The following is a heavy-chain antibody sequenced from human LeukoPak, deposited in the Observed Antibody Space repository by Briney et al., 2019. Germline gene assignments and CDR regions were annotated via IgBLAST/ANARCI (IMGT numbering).Heavy chain of an antibody. J-gene: IGHJ4*02. Sequence: GGSLRLSCAASGFTFDDYAMHWVRQAPGKGLEWVSGISWNSGSIGYADSVKGRFTISRDNAKNSLYLQMNSLRAEDTALYYCAKLAVAGTIDYWGQRTLVTVSS. CDR3: AKLAVAGTIDY. D-gene: IGHD6-19*01. CDR1: GFTFDDYA. CDR2: ISWNSGSI. V-gene: IGHV3-9*01.